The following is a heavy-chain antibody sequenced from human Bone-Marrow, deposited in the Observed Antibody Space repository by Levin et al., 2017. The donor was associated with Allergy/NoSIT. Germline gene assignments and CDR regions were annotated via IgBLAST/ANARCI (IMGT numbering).Heavy chain of an antibody. CDR3: AKDRGGGQWLALHY. V-gene: IGHV3-23*01. D-gene: IGHD6-19*01. CDR2: ISGGGDST. J-gene: IGHJ4*02. CDR1: GFTFSSYA. Sequence: GESLKISCAASGFTFSSYAMNWVRQAPGKGLEWVSTISGGGDSTFYANSVKGRFTISRDNSKNTLYLQMDSLRAEDTAVYYCAKDRGGGQWLALHYWGQGTLVTVSS.